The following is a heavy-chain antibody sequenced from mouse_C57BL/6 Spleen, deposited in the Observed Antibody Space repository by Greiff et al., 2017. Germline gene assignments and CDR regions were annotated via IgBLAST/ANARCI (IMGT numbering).Heavy chain of an antibody. V-gene: IGHV2-3*01. Sequence: VKLVESGPGLVAPSQSLSITCTVSGFSLTSYGVSWVRQPPGKGLEWLGVIWGDGSTHYHSALISRLSISKDNSKSQVFLKLNSLQTDDTATYYCAKPGFITTVVARDYAMDYWGQGTSVTVSS. CDR3: AKPGFITTVVARDYAMDY. CDR1: GFSLTSYG. D-gene: IGHD1-1*01. J-gene: IGHJ4*01. CDR2: IWGDGST.